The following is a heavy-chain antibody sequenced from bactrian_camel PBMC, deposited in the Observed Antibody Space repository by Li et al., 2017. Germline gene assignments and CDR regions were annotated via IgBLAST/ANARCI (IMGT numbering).Heavy chain of an antibody. D-gene: IGHD2*01. J-gene: IGHJ6*01. CDR1: GYTYSSYC. V-gene: IGHV3S55*01. CDR2: IGSDHTP. Sequence: HVQLVESGGGSVQAGGSLRLSCVGSGYTYSSYCLAWFRQVPGTEREGVARIGSDHTPTYANSVKGRFAISRDNRGMTLYLQMNSLKPEDTAMYYCAAQPFGDCSGGVRESDFGFWCKGTQVTVS. CDR3: AAQPFGDCSGGVRESDFGF.